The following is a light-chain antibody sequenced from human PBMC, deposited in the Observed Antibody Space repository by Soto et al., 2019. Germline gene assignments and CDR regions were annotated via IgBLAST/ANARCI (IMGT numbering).Light chain of an antibody. CDR1: QSLVHSDGNTF. Sequence: EIVMTQTPLSLPVTLGQPASISCMSSQSLVHSDGNTFLSWLQQRPGQPPRLLIYKISNRLSGVPERFSGSGAGTDFKLKISRVDAEVVGVYYCMLATHWYPFGQGIKLEIK. CDR3: MLATHWYP. V-gene: IGKV2-24*01. CDR2: KIS. J-gene: IGKJ2*01.